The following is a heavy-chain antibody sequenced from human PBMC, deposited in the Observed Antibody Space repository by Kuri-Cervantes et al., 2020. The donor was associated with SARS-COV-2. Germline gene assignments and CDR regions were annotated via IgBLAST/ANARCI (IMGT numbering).Heavy chain of an antibody. D-gene: IGHD3-16*02. CDR2: IYHSGST. J-gene: IGHJ4*02. V-gene: IGHV4-38-2*01. CDR1: GYSISSGYY. Sequence: GSLRLSCAVSGYSISSGYYWGWIRQPPGKGLEWIGSIYHSGSTYYNPSLKSRVTISVDTSKNQFSLKLSSVTAADTAVYYCARGMAEVSYYFDYWGQGTLVTVSS. CDR3: ARGMAEVSYYFDY.